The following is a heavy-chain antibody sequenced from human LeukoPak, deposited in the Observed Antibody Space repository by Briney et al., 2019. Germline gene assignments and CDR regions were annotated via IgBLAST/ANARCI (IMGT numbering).Heavy chain of an antibody. V-gene: IGHV1-24*01. CDR1: GYTLADLS. D-gene: IGHD2-15*01. CDR2: FDAEDGET. CDR3: ATEIDVGAAFDY. Sequence: GASVKVSCKISGYTLADLSVHWVRQAPGKGLEWMGGFDAEDGETMYAHQFRGRLNVTEDTSTDTVYMELSSLRSGDTAVYYCATEIDVGAAFDYWGHGTLVTVSA. J-gene: IGHJ5*01.